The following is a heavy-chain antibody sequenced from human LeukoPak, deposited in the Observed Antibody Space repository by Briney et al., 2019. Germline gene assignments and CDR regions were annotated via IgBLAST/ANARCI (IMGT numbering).Heavy chain of an antibody. CDR1: GYTFTSYA. V-gene: IGHV1-3*01. D-gene: IGHD3-22*01. CDR3: ARSLDSSVEGFDY. Sequence: ASVKVSCKASGYTFTSYAMHWVRQAPGQRLEWMGWINAGNGNTKYLQKFQGRVTITRDTSASTAYMELSSLRSEDTAVYYCARSLDSSVEGFDYWGQGTLVTVSS. J-gene: IGHJ4*02. CDR2: INAGNGNT.